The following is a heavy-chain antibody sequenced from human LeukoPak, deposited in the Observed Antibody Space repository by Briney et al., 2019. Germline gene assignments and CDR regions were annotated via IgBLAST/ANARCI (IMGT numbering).Heavy chain of an antibody. J-gene: IGHJ4*02. CDR2: ISSSSSYI. CDR1: GFTFSSYS. D-gene: IGHD2-8*01. Sequence: GGSLRLSCAASGFTFSSYSMNWVRQAPGKGLEWVSSISSSSSYIYYADSVKGRFTISRDNAKNSLYLQMNSLRAEDTAVYYCATLSRNGDYGDYWGQGTLVAVSS. V-gene: IGHV3-21*01. CDR3: ATLSRNGDYGDY.